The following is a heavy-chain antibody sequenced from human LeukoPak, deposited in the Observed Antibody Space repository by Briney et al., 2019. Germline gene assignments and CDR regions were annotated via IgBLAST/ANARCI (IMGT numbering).Heavy chain of an antibody. CDR1: GYTFTSSH. D-gene: IGHD1-26*01. V-gene: IGHV1-46*01. Sequence: ASVKVSCKASGYTFTSSHMHWVRQAPGQGLEGMGIIDPSGTGTRYAQKFQGRLTMTRDTSTSTDYMEMSSLKSEDTAVYYCARDRMGAWTVDYWGQGTLVTVSS. CDR3: ARDRMGAWTVDY. CDR2: IDPSGTGT. J-gene: IGHJ4*02.